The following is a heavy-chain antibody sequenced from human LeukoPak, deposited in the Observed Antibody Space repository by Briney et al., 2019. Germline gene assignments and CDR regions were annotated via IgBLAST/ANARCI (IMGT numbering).Heavy chain of an antibody. CDR2: IYPCDSDT. D-gene: IGHD6-13*01. CDR3: ARHFDIAAAXYYFXX. V-gene: IGHV5-51*01. J-gene: IGHJ4*02. CDR1: GYSFTSSW. Sequence: HGESLKISCNGSGYSFTSSWIGWVRQMPRKVLEWMGIIYPCDSDTRYSPSFKAQVPISADKSISTAYLQWSSLKASDTAMYYCARHFDIAAAXYYFXXWGQGTLVTV.